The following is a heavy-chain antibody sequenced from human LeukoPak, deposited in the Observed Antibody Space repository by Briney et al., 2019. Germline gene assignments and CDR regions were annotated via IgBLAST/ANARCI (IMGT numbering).Heavy chain of an antibody. Sequence: GGSLRLSFAASGFTLSNYGVHWVRQPPGKGLEWVAVISYDGSKKYYADPVKGRFTISRDNSKNTLYLQMNSLRAEDTAMYYCARANYYDLGTYYLYYYYNMDVWGQGTTVTVSS. D-gene: IGHD3-10*01. CDR2: ISYDGSKK. J-gene: IGHJ6*02. CDR3: ARANYYDLGTYYLYYYYNMDV. V-gene: IGHV3-30*03. CDR1: GFTLSNYG.